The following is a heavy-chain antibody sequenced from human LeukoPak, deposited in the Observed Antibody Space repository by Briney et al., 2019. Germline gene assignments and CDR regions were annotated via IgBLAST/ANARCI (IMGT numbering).Heavy chain of an antibody. D-gene: IGHD3-10*01. J-gene: IGHJ4*02. V-gene: IGHV5-51*01. Sequence: GESLRISCKGSGYSFTSYWVGWVRQMPGKGLEWMGIIYPGDSDTRYSPSFQGQVTISADKSISTAYLQWSSLRASDTAMYYCARITMVRGVMNFDYWGQGTLVTVSS. CDR2: IYPGDSDT. CDR1: GYSFTSYW. CDR3: ARITMVRGVMNFDY.